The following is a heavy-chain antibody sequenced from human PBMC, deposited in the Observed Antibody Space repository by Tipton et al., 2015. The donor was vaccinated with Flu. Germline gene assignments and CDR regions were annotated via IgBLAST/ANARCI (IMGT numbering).Heavy chain of an antibody. Sequence: TLSLTCTVSGGSISSYYWSWIRQPAGKGLEWIGRIYTSGSTNYNPSLKSRVTMSVDTPKNQFSLKLSSVTAADTAVYYCARDNVYCSGGSCYSHYYYGMDVWGQGTTVTVSS. J-gene: IGHJ6*02. CDR2: IYTSGST. V-gene: IGHV4-4*07. CDR3: ARDNVYCSGGSCYSHYYYGMDV. CDR1: GGSISSYY. D-gene: IGHD2-15*01.